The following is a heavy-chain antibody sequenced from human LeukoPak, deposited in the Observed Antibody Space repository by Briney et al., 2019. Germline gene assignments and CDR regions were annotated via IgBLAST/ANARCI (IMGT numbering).Heavy chain of an antibody. CDR3: VRDSDTYAFDY. D-gene: IGHD2-21*02. J-gene: IGHJ4*02. CDR2: ISATGGTT. V-gene: IGHV3-23*01. CDR1: GFSFSSYG. Sequence: GGSLRLSCAASGFSFSSYGMSWVRQAPGKGLEWVSAISATGGTTYYADSVKGRFTISRDNSKNTLYLQMNSLRAEDTAVYYCVRDSDTYAFDYWAQGTLVTVSS.